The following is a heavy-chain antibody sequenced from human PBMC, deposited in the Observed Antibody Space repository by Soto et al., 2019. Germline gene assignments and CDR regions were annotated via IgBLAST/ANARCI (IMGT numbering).Heavy chain of an antibody. Sequence: SETLSLTCNVSGASINTYYLSWIRQPPQKGLEWIGYIFHRGSTTYNPSLKSRVTISIDASRKYFSLRLNSVTAADTAVYYCARVRNSRDIDYWGQGIRVTVSS. D-gene: IGHD3-22*01. CDR2: IFHRGST. J-gene: IGHJ4*02. CDR3: ARVRNSRDIDY. CDR1: GASINTYY. V-gene: IGHV4-59*12.